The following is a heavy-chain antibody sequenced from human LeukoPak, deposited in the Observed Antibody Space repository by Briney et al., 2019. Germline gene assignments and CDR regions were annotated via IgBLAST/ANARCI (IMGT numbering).Heavy chain of an antibody. Sequence: PSQTLSLTCAVSGGSISSGGYSWSWIRQPPGKGLEWIGYIYYSGSTYYNPSLKSRVTISVDTSKNQFSLKLSSVTAADTAVYYCARVGSRGIANWGQGTLVTVSS. CDR2: IYYSGST. V-gene: IGHV4-30-4*07. CDR3: ARVGSRGIAN. D-gene: IGHD3-10*01. J-gene: IGHJ4*02. CDR1: GGSISSGGYS.